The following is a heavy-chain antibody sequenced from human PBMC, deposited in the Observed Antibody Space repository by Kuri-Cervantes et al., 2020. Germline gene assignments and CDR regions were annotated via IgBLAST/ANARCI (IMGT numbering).Heavy chain of an antibody. CDR1: GFTVSSNY. D-gene: IGHD2-8*01. V-gene: IGHV3-53*01. CDR3: ARYAYYYGMDV. Sequence: GGSLRLSCAASGFTVSSNYMSWVRQAPGKGLEWVSLIYSDGSTAYADSVKGRFTISTDNSKNTLYIQKNSLRAEDTAVYYCARYAYYYGMDVWGQGTTVTVSS. J-gene: IGHJ6*02. CDR2: IYSDGST.